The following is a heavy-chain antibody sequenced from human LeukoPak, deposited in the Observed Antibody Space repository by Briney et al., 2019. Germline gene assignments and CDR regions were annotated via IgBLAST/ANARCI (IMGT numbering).Heavy chain of an antibody. Sequence: ASVKVPCKASGYTFTSYAMHWVRQAPGQRLEWMGWINAGNGNTKYSQKFQGRVTITRDTSASTAYMELSSLRSEDTAVYYCARQDYGDYGLDYWGQGTLVTVSS. CDR1: GYTFTSYA. J-gene: IGHJ4*02. V-gene: IGHV1-3*01. D-gene: IGHD4-17*01. CDR2: INAGNGNT. CDR3: ARQDYGDYGLDY.